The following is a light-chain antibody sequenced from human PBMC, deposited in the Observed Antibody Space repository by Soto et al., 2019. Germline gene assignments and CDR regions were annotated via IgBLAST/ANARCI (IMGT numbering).Light chain of an antibody. V-gene: IGKV1-5*01. CDR2: HAS. J-gene: IGKJ1*01. Sequence: DIQLTQSPSILSASVGDRVTITCRASQSISSWLAWYQQKPGTAPKVLIYHASNLQSGVPSRFSGSGSGTEFTLTISRLQPDDFATYYCQQYNSYSFGQGTKVDLK. CDR1: QSISSW. CDR3: QQYNSYS.